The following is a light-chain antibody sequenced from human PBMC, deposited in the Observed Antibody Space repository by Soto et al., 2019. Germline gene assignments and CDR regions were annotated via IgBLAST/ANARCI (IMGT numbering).Light chain of an antibody. V-gene: IGKV3-15*01. CDR3: QQYNNWPLT. Sequence: EIEMTQSPATLSVSPGERATLSCRASQSVNNNLAWYQQKPGQAPRLLIYETSTTATGVPARFSGSGSGTEFTLTISSLQSEDFAFYYCQQYNNWPLTFGGGTKVEIK. CDR2: ETS. CDR1: QSVNNN. J-gene: IGKJ4*01.